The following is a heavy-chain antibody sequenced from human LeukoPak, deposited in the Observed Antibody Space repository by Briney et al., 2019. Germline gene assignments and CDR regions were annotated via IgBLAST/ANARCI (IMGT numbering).Heavy chain of an antibody. CDR3: ARISSGYWRFDY. V-gene: IGHV3-74*01. D-gene: IGHD3-22*01. CDR1: GFTFSSYW. J-gene: IGHJ4*02. Sequence: GGSLRPSCAASGFTFSSYWMHWVRQAPGKGLVWVSRINSDGSSTSYADSVKGRFTISRDNSKNTLYLQMNSLRAEDTAVYYCARISSGYWRFDYWGQGTLVTVSS. CDR2: INSDGSST.